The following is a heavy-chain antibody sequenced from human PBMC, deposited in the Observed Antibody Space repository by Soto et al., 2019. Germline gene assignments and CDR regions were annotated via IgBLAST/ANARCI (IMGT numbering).Heavy chain of an antibody. D-gene: IGHD1-26*01. J-gene: IGHJ4*02. V-gene: IGHV3-13*04. CDR2: IGTAGDT. CDR1: GFTFSSYD. CDR3: ARGVGAYFDY. Sequence: PGGSLRLSCAASGFTFSSYDMHWVRQVTGKGLEWVSAIGTAGDTYYPGSVRGRFTISRENAKNSLYLQMNGLTAGDTAVYYCARGVGAYFDYWGQGALVTVSS.